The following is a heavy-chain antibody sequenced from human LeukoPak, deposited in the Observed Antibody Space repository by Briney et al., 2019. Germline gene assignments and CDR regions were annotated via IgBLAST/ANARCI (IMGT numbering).Heavy chain of an antibody. CDR2: IYHSGST. J-gene: IGHJ6*04. D-gene: IGHD3-10*01. CDR1: GYSISSGYY. Sequence: PSETLSLTCTVSGYSISSGYYWGWIRQPPGKGLEWIGSIYHSGSTYYNPSLKSRVTISVDTSKNQFSLKLSSVTAADTAVYYCAGTYYYGSGRPWRMDVWGKGTTVTISS. CDR3: AGTYYYGSGRPWRMDV. V-gene: IGHV4-38-2*02.